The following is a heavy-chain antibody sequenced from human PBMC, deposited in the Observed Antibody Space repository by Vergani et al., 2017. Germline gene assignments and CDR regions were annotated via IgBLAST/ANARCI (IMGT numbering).Heavy chain of an antibody. V-gene: IGHV3-23*05. CDR1: GFTFSSYA. Sequence: EVQLLESGGGLVQPGGSLRLSCAASGFTFSSYAMSWVRQAPGKGLEWVSGIDRNYGGKNGNAFEDRFSISRDNANKAVLLQMNKLRHEDTALYFCVKDNDYDADGPFDLWGRGTLVTVSS. D-gene: IGHD3-16*01. J-gene: IGHJ2*01. CDR3: VKDNDYDADGPFDL. CDR2: IDRNYGG.